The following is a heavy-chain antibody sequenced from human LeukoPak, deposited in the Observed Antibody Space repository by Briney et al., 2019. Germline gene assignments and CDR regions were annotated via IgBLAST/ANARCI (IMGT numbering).Heavy chain of an antibody. Sequence: PGGSLRLSCAASGFAFSNYGMNWVRQAPGKGLEWVSGITGHDFKTYYADSVKGRFTISRDDAKNSLYLQMNSLRAEDTAVYYCARDLGEWELLGCVDYWGQGTLVTVSS. CDR1: GFAFSNYG. D-gene: IGHD1-26*01. CDR3: ARDLGEWELLGCVDY. CDR2: ITGHDFKT. J-gene: IGHJ4*02. V-gene: IGHV3-23*01.